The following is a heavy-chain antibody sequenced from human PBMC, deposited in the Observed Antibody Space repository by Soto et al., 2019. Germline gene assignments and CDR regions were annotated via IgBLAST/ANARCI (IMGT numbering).Heavy chain of an antibody. D-gene: IGHD4-17*01. V-gene: IGHV1-8*01. Sequence: ASVKVSCKASGYTFTSYDINWVRQATGQGLEWMGWMNPNSGNTGYAQKFQGRVTMTRNTSISTAYMELSSLRSEDTAVYYCARGYDYGDYEWMSGWFDPWGQGTLVTVSS. J-gene: IGHJ5*02. CDR1: GYTFTSYD. CDR3: ARGYDYGDYEWMSGWFDP. CDR2: MNPNSGNT.